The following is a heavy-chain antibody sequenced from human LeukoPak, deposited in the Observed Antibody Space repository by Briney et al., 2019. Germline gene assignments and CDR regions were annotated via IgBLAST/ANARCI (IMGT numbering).Heavy chain of an antibody. Sequence: GGSLRLSCAASGFTVSSNYMSWVRQAPGKGPEWVANIKQDGSEKYYVDSVKGRFTISRDNAKNSLYLQMNSLRAEDTAVYYCARDLYRIVVVPHYFDYWGQGTLVTVSS. CDR1: GFTVSSNY. J-gene: IGHJ4*02. V-gene: IGHV3-7*01. CDR3: ARDLYRIVVVPHYFDY. CDR2: IKQDGSEK. D-gene: IGHD3-22*01.